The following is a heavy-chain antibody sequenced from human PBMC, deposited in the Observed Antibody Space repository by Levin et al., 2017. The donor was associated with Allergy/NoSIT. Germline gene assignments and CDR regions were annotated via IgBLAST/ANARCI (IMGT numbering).Heavy chain of an antibody. Sequence: GGSLRLSCAASGFTFSSYGMSWVRQAPGKGLEWVSTISDSGGITYYADSVKGRFTISRDNSKNTLYVQMNSLRAEDTAVYYCARSVRYSSGWYWFDYWGQGTLVTVSS. CDR3: ARSVRYSSGWYWFDY. D-gene: IGHD6-19*01. V-gene: IGHV3-23*01. CDR2: ISDSGGIT. CDR1: GFTFSSYG. J-gene: IGHJ4*02.